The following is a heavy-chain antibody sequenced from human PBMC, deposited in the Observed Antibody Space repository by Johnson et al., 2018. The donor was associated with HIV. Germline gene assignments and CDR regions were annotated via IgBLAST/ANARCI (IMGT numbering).Heavy chain of an antibody. D-gene: IGHD2-8*01. Sequence: MLLVESGGGVVRPGGSLRLSCTGSGFTFDDYGMSWVRQSPGKWLEWVSGINWNGGSTGHADSVKGRFTISRDNAKNSLFLQMNSLRAEDTALYYCAREGGYCTDGVCYFAFDIWGQGTMVTVSS. CDR1: GFTFDDYG. CDR3: AREGGYCTDGVCYFAFDI. J-gene: IGHJ3*02. V-gene: IGHV3-20*04. CDR2: INWNGGST.